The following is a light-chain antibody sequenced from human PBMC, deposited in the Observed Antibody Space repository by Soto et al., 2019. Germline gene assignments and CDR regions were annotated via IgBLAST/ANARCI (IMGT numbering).Light chain of an antibody. CDR1: SGDVGGYNF. J-gene: IGLJ1*01. CDR3: SSYAGSNTFV. CDR2: EVT. V-gene: IGLV2-8*01. Sequence: QSALTQPPSASGSPGQSVTISCTGTSGDVGGYNFVSWYQQHPGKAPKLMIFEVTRRPSGVPARFSGSKSGNTASLTVSGLKAEDEADYYCSSYAGSNTFVFGTGTKVTVL.